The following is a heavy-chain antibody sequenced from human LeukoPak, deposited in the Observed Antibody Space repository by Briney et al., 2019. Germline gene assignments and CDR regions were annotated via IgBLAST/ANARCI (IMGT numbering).Heavy chain of an antibody. CDR2: IYYSGST. J-gene: IGHJ3*02. Sequence: KTSETLSLTCTVSGGSISIYYWSWIRQPPGKGLGWSGYIYYSGSTNYNPSLKSRATISVDTSKNHFSLKLSSVTAADTAAYYCARDIRITMVRGVNPTDAFDIWGQGTMVTVSS. D-gene: IGHD3-10*01. CDR3: ARDIRITMVRGVNPTDAFDI. V-gene: IGHV4-59*01. CDR1: GGSISIYY.